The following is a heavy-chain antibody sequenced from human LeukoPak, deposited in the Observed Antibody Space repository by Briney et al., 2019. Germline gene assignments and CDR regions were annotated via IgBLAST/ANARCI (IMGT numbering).Heavy chain of an antibody. D-gene: IGHD2-21*02. CDR3: TKGDRGHSVPDY. Sequence: PGGSLRLSCAASGFIFDEYAMHWVRQPPGKGLEWVSGITGNSGTIGYADSVKGRFTISRGNAKNSLYLQMNSLRTEDTALYYCTKGDRGHSVPDYWGQGTLVTVSS. CDR2: ITGNSGTI. V-gene: IGHV3-9*01. J-gene: IGHJ4*02. CDR1: GFIFDEYA.